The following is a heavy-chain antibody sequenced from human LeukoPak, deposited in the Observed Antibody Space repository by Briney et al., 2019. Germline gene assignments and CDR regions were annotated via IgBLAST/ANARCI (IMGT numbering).Heavy chain of an antibody. CDR1: GYTFTGYY. Sequence: PGASVKVSCKASGYTFTGYYMHWVRQAPGQGLEWMGRIIPILGIANYAQKFQGRVTITADKSTSTAYMELSSLRSEDTAVYYCASGTVVTAYPDAFDIWGQGTMVTVSS. J-gene: IGHJ3*02. D-gene: IGHD4-23*01. V-gene: IGHV1-69*02. CDR2: IIPILGIA. CDR3: ASGTVVTAYPDAFDI.